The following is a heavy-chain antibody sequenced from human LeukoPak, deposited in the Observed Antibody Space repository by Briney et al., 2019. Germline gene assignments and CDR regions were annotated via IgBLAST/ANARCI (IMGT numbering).Heavy chain of an antibody. Sequence: SETLSLTCAVYGGSFSGYYWSWIRQPPGKGLEWIGEINHSGSTNYNPSLKSRVTISVDTSKNQFSLKLSSVTAADTAVYYCARVKRQWLVFDPWGQGTLVTVSS. CDR3: ARVKRQWLVFDP. J-gene: IGHJ5*02. D-gene: IGHD6-19*01. CDR2: INHSGST. CDR1: GGSFSGYY. V-gene: IGHV4-34*01.